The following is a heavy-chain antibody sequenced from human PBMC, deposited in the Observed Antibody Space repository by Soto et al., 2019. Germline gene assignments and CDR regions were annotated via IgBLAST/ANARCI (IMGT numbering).Heavy chain of an antibody. Sequence: PGGSLRLSCAASGFPFSSYSMNWVRQAPGKGLEGVSYISSSSSTIYYADSVKGRFTISRDNAKNSLYLQMNSLRDEDTAVYYCARDLGYSSSWDPDAFDIWGQGTMVTVSS. J-gene: IGHJ3*02. CDR2: ISSSSSTI. D-gene: IGHD6-13*01. V-gene: IGHV3-48*02. CDR1: GFPFSSYS. CDR3: ARDLGYSSSWDPDAFDI.